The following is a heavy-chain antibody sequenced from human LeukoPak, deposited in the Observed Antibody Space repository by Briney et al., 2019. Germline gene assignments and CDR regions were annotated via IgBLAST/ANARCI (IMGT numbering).Heavy chain of an antibody. CDR2: IYYSGST. V-gene: IGHV4-59*01. CDR3: ARVKFNRIAVAATYYFDY. D-gene: IGHD6-19*01. J-gene: IGHJ4*02. Sequence: SETLSLTCNVSGGSFTNYYWSWIRQPPGKGLEWIGYIYYSGSTNYNPSLQSRVTISVDTSKNQFSLKLSSVTAADTAVYYCARVKFNRIAVAATYYFDYWGQGTLVTVSS. CDR1: GGSFTNYY.